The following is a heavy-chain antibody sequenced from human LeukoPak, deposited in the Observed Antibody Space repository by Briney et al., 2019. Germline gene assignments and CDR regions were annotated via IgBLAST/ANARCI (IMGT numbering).Heavy chain of an antibody. CDR3: ARGYYYDSSGQLPGGDY. V-gene: IGHV3-30*04. Sequence: GGSLRLSCAASGFTFSSYAMHWVRQAPGEGLEWVAVISYDGSNKYYGDSAEGRFTISRDNSKNTMYLQMNSLSAEDTAVYYCARGYYYDSSGQLPGGDYWGQGTLVTVSS. D-gene: IGHD3-22*01. CDR1: GFTFSSYA. CDR2: ISYDGSNK. J-gene: IGHJ4*02.